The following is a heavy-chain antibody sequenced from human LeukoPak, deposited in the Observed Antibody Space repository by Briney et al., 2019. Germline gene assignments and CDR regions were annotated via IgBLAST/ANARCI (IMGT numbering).Heavy chain of an antibody. CDR3: ARDVAAAADTRDYFDY. D-gene: IGHD6-13*01. CDR2: IYSGGST. Sequence: GGSLRLSCAASGFTVSSNYMSWVRQAPGKGLEWVSVIYSGGSTYYADSVKGRFTISRDNSKNTLYLQMNSLRAEDTAVYYCARDVAAAADTRDYFDYWGQGTLVTVSS. J-gene: IGHJ4*02. CDR1: GFTVSSNY. V-gene: IGHV3-66*01.